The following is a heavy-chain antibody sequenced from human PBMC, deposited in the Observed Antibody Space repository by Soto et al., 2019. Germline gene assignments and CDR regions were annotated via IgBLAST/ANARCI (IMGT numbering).Heavy chain of an antibody. D-gene: IGHD3-22*01. CDR2: ISGNGGT. Sequence: GESLKISCAASGFTFSSHAMSWVRQAPGKGLEWVSTISGNGGTSYADFVRGRFIISRDNSKNTLYLQMNSLRAEDTAIYYCAKDAPGSGWLSDYWGQGTRVTVSS. V-gene: IGHV3-23*01. CDR1: GFTFSSHA. CDR3: AKDAPGSGWLSDY. J-gene: IGHJ4*02.